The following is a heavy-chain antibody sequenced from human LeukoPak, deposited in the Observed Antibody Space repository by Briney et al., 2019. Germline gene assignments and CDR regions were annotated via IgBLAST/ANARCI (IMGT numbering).Heavy chain of an antibody. J-gene: IGHJ4*02. CDR1: GGTFSSYA. Sequence: GASVKVSCKASGGTFSSYAISWVRQAPGQGLEWMGGIIPMFGTANYAQKFQGRVTITTEESPSTAYMELSSLGSEDTAMYYCARVFARGGEISGSYYYYWGQGTLVTVSS. CDR3: ARVFARGGEISGSYYYY. CDR2: IIPMFGTA. V-gene: IGHV1-69*05. D-gene: IGHD1-26*01.